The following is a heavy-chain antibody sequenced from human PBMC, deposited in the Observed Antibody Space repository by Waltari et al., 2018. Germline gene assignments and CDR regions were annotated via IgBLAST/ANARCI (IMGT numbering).Heavy chain of an antibody. CDR2: IIPILGIA. D-gene: IGHD3-10*01. J-gene: IGHJ6*03. CDR3: ARGEYYGSGKDSSRYSLWDNYYYYMDV. Sequence: QVQLVQSGAEVKKPGSSVKVSCKASGGTFSSYAISWVRQAPGQGLEWMGGIIPILGIANYAQKFQGRVTITADESTSTAYMELSSLRSEDTAVYYCARGEYYGSGKDSSRYSLWDNYYYYMDVWGKGTTVTVSS. V-gene: IGHV1-69*04. CDR1: GGTFSSYA.